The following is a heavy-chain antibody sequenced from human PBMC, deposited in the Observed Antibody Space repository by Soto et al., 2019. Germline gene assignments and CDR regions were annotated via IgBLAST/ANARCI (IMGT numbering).Heavy chain of an antibody. Sequence: QVQLQESGPGLVKPSETLSLTCTVSGGSISSYYWSWVRQPAGKGLEWIGRIYTSGSTNYNPSLKSRVTMPVPTAKNQFSLKLSSVTAAGAGVYYCERDRGYGGWFDPWGQGTLVTVSS. CDR3: ERDRGYGGWFDP. CDR1: GGSISSYY. CDR2: IYTSGST. J-gene: IGHJ5*02. V-gene: IGHV4-4*07. D-gene: IGHD3-22*01.